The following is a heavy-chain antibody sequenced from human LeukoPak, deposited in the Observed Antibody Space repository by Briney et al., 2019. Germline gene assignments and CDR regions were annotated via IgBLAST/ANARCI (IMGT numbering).Heavy chain of an antibody. D-gene: IGHD2-8*01. Sequence: SETLSLTCTVSGGSISSSSYYWGWIRQPPGKGLEWIGSIYYSESTYYNPSLKSRVTISVDTSKNQFSLKLSSVTAVDTAVYYCARHPLIYCTNGVCYMGAFDIWGQGTMVTVSS. V-gene: IGHV4-39*01. CDR3: ARHPLIYCTNGVCYMGAFDI. J-gene: IGHJ3*02. CDR2: IYYSEST. CDR1: GGSISSSSYY.